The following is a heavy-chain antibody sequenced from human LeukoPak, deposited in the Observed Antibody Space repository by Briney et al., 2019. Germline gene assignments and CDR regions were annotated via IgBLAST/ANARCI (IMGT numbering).Heavy chain of an antibody. V-gene: IGHV1-8*03. J-gene: IGHJ6*03. CDR1: GYTFTSYD. D-gene: IGHD3-22*01. CDR2: MNPNSGNT. CDR3: ARGLIDHPYYYDSSGRAYYYMDV. Sequence: ASVKVSCKASGYTFTSYDINWVRQATGQGLEWMGWMNPNSGNTGYAQKFQGRVTITRNTSISTAYMELSSLRSEDTAVYYCARGLIDHPYYYDSSGRAYYYMDVWGKGTTVTVSS.